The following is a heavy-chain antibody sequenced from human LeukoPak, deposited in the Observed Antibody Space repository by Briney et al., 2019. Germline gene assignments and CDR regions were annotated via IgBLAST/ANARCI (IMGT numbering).Heavy chain of an antibody. D-gene: IGHD6-13*01. J-gene: IGHJ4*02. CDR1: GFTFSSYA. CDR3: ANALGGGNTWYYFDC. Sequence: GGSLRLSCAASGFTFSSYAMSWVRQAPGKGLEWVSSLSGSGGSPNYANSVKGRFTISRDNSKNTLYLQMYSLRAEDTAVYYCANALGGGNTWYYFDCWGQGTLVTVSS. V-gene: IGHV3-23*01. CDR2: LSGSGGSP.